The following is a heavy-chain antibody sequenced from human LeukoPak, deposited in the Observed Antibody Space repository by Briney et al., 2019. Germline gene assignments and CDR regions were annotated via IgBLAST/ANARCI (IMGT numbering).Heavy chain of an antibody. CDR1: GGSISSYY. CDR3: AKAPSSSWPDDAFDI. V-gene: IGHV4-59*01. CDR2: IYYSGST. Sequence: SETLSLTCTVPGGSISSYYWSWIRQPPGKGLEWIGYIYYSGSTNYNPSLKSRVTISVDTSKNQFSLKLSSVTAADTAVYYCAKAPSSSWPDDAFDIWGQGTMVTVSS. D-gene: IGHD6-13*01. J-gene: IGHJ3*02.